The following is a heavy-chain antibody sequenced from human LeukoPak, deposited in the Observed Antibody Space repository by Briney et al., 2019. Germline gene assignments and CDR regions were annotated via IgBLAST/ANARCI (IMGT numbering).Heavy chain of an antibody. D-gene: IGHD6-13*01. CDR3: ARAYSSSWYAYYYYYGMDV. J-gene: IGHJ6*02. V-gene: IGHV4-34*01. CDR2: INHSGST. CDR1: GGSFSGYY. Sequence: SETLSLTCAVYGGSFSGYYWSWIRQPPGKGLEWIGEINHSGSTNYNPSLKSRVTISVDTSKNQFSLKLSSVTAADTAVYYCARAYSSSWYAYYYYYGMDVWGQGTTATVSS.